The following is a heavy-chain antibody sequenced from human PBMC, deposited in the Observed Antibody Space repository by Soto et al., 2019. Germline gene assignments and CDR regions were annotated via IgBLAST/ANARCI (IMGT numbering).Heavy chain of an antibody. D-gene: IGHD3-3*01. V-gene: IGHV2-5*02. J-gene: IGHJ4*02. CDR3: AHRILRTVFGLVTTTAIYFDF. Sequence: QITLNESGPTVVKPAETLTLTCTFSGFSLTTSGVGVGWIRQSPGKAPEWLALIYWDDDKRYSASLKSRLTIHKDPSKNQVVLTMASVDPADTATYYCAHRILRTVFGLVTTTAIYFDFWGQGTPVVVSS. CDR2: IYWDDDK. CDR1: GFSLTTSGVG.